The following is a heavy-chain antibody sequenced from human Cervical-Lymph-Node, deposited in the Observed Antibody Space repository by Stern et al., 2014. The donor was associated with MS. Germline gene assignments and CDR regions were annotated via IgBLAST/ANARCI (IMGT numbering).Heavy chain of an antibody. CDR3: VRGGLSYGYGLDA. V-gene: IGHV1-8*01. CDR2: MNPNNANT. J-gene: IGHJ6*02. Sequence: VQLEESGSQVRKPGASVKVSCQASGYTFINYDIFWVRQATGQGLEWMGWMNPNNANTGHAQKFQGRVTKTRNTSISTAYMELSGLRSDDTAVYYCVRGGLSYGYGLDAWGQGTAVIVSS. D-gene: IGHD3-16*01. CDR1: GYTFINYD.